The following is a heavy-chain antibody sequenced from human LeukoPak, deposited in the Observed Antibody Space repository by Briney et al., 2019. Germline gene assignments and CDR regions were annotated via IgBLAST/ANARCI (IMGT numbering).Heavy chain of an antibody. D-gene: IGHD5-18*01. Sequence: GGSLRLSCAASGFTFSNYAMSWVRQAPGKGLEWVSYISSSSSTIYYADSVKGRFTISRDNAKNSLYLQMNSLRDEDTAVYYCARDARYSYGLCDYWGQGTLVTVSS. CDR2: ISSSSSTI. CDR3: ARDARYSYGLCDY. J-gene: IGHJ4*02. V-gene: IGHV3-48*02. CDR1: GFTFSNYA.